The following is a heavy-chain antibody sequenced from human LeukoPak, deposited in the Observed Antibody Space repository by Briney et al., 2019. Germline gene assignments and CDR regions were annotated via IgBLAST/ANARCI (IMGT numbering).Heavy chain of an antibody. CDR1: GFTFSSYA. D-gene: IGHD3-10*01. J-gene: IGHJ4*02. CDR2: ISYDGSNK. V-gene: IGHV3-30*04. CDR3: ARGGFNYYGSGSYYDGGTLFDY. Sequence: GRSLRLSCAASGFTFSSYAMHWVRQAPGKGLEWVAVISYDGSNKYYADSVKGRFTISRDNSKNTLYLQTNSLRAEDTALYYCARGGFNYYGSGSYYDGGTLFDYWGQGTLVIASS.